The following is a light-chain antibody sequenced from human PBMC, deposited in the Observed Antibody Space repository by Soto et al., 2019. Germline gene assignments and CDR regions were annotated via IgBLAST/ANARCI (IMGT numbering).Light chain of an antibody. J-gene: IGKJ1*01. CDR3: QQYYGYSRT. V-gene: IGKV1-5*01. CDR1: QSIGSW. Sequence: DIQMTQSPSTLSASVGDRVPITCRASQSIGSWLAWYQQKPGKAPKLLISDASSLISGVPSRFSGSGSATEFTLTISRLLPDDFATYYCQQYYGYSRTFGQGTKVEV. CDR2: DAS.